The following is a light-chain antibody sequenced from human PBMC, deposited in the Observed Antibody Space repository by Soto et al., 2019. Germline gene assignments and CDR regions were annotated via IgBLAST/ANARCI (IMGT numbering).Light chain of an antibody. CDR3: SSYTSSSTLV. CDR2: DVS. V-gene: IGLV2-14*01. Sequence: QSALTQPASVSGSPGQSITISSTGTSSDVGGYNYVSWYQQHPGKAPKLMIYDVSHRPSGVSNRFSDSKSGNTASLTTSGLQAEDEAEYDCSSYTSSSTLVFGGGTKLTVL. J-gene: IGLJ2*01. CDR1: SSDVGGYNY.